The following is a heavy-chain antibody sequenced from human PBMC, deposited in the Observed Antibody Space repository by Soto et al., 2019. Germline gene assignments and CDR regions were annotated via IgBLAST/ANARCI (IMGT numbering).Heavy chain of an antibody. CDR1: GYTFTSYG. Sequence: QVQLVQSGAEVKKPGASVKVSCKASGYTFTSYGISWVRQAPGQGLEWMGWISAYNGNTNYAQKLQGRDTMTTDTSTSTAYRELRSLRSDDEAVYYCARDRHGTGPDAFDIWGQGTTVTVSS. J-gene: IGHJ3*02. CDR2: ISAYNGNT. D-gene: IGHD1-26*01. CDR3: ARDRHGTGPDAFDI. V-gene: IGHV1-18*01.